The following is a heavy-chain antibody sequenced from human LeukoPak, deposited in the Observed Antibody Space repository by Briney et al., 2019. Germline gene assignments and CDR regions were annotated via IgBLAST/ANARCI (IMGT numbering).Heavy chain of an antibody. D-gene: IGHD6-19*01. V-gene: IGHV3-7*01. Sequence: GGSLRISCAASGFTSSSYWMCWVRQAPGKGLEWGANIKQDGSEKYYVDSVKGRFTISRDNAKNSLYLQMNSLRAEDTAVYYCARDRGSSGWYEFDYWGQGTLVTVSS. CDR2: IKQDGSEK. CDR1: GFTSSSYW. J-gene: IGHJ4*02. CDR3: ARDRGSSGWYEFDY.